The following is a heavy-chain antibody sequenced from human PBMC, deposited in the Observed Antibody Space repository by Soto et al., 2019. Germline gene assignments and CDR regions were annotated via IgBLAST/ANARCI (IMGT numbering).Heavy chain of an antibody. CDR2: ISWNSGSI. CDR1: VFTFDDYA. J-gene: IGHJ6*02. Sequence: CAASVFTFDDYAMPFVRQAPGKGLEWVSGISWNSGSIGYADSVKGRFTISRDNAKNSLYLQMNSLRAEDTDLYYCAKDLYSSSWYGLDYYYYYGMEVWGQGTTVTVSS. CDR3: AKDLYSSSWYGLDYYYYYGMEV. D-gene: IGHD6-13*01. V-gene: IGHV3-9*01.